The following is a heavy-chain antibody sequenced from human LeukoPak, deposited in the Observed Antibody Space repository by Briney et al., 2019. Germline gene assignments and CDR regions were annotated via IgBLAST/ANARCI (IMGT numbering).Heavy chain of an antibody. Sequence: ASVKVSCKASGGTFSSYAISWVRQAPGQGLEWMGRIIPILGIANYAQKFQGRVTITADKSTSTAYMELSSLRSEDTAVYYCARVHLYDSSGYYGYWGQGTLVTVSS. CDR3: ARVHLYDSSGYYGY. CDR1: GGTFSSYA. CDR2: IIPILGIA. J-gene: IGHJ4*02. V-gene: IGHV1-69*04. D-gene: IGHD3-22*01.